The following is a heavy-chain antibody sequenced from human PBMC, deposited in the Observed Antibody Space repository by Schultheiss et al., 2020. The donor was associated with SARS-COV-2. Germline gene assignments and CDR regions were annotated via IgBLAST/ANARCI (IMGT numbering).Heavy chain of an antibody. CDR3: ARDAGLTPTGGRGMDV. J-gene: IGHJ6*02. CDR2: INRDGSA. D-gene: IGHD3-16*01. Sequence: SETLSLTCAVYSGSFSDYYWSWIRQSPGKGLEWIGEINRDGSANYNPSLKSRVTMSVDTSKNQFSLKLSSVTAADTAVYYCARDAGLTPTGGRGMDVWGQGTTVTVSS. CDR1: SGSFSDYY. V-gene: IGHV4-34*01.